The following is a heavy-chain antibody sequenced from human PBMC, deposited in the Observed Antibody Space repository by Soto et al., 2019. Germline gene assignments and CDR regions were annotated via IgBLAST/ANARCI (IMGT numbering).Heavy chain of an antibody. Sequence: SVKVSCKASGYSFTTHAMIWVRQAPGQRPEWMGWINTGNGNTRYSPKFQGRVNITRDTSASTAYMELSSLKSEDTAVYYCARGEQLYHYYYGMDVWGQGPTVTVSS. CDR2: INTGNGNT. V-gene: IGHV1-3*04. CDR1: GYSFTTHA. CDR3: ARGEQLYHYYYGMDV. J-gene: IGHJ6*02.